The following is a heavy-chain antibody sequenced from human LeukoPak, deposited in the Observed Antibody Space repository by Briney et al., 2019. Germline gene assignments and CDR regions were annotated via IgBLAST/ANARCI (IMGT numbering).Heavy chain of an antibody. CDR1: GFTFSIFA. CDR3: ARDGRTPRYYYYGMDV. V-gene: IGHV3-23*01. Sequence: GGSLRLSCAASGFTFSIFATIWVRQAPGKGLECVSTLSGENALTYYADSVKGRFTISRDNAKNSLYLQMNSLRAEDTAVYYCARDGRTPRYYYYGMDVWGQGTTVTVSS. D-gene: IGHD1-14*01. J-gene: IGHJ6*02. CDR2: LSGENALT.